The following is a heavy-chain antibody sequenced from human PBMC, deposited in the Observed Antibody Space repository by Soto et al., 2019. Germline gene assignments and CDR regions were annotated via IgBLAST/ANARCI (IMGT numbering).Heavy chain of an antibody. V-gene: IGHV1-18*04. D-gene: IGHD3-10*01. Sequence: ASVKVSCKASGYTFTSHGISWVRQAPGQGLEWMGWISAYNGNTNYAQKLQGRVTMTTDTSTSTAYKELRSLRSDDTAVYYCASQLWGGYYYGSGGSKSRTKNFVYWGQEXMVTV. J-gene: IGHJ4*02. CDR2: ISAYNGNT. CDR1: GYTFTSHG. CDR3: ASQLWGGYYYGSGGSKSRTKNFVY.